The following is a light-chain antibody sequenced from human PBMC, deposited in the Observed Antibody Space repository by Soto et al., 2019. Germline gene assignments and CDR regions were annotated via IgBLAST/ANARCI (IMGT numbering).Light chain of an antibody. J-gene: IGKJ1*01. CDR2: DAS. CDR3: QQYNTYPWT. CDR1: QSISTY. Sequence: DIQMTQSPSSLSASVGDRVTITCRASQSISTYLNWYQQKPGKAPKFLIYDASSLQSGVPSRFSGRGSGTDFTLTVSSLQPDDSATYYCQQYNTYPWTFGQGTKVDIK. V-gene: IGKV1-39*01.